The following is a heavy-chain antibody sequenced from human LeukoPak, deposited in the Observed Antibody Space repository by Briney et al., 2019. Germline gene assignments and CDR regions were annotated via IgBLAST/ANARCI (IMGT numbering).Heavy chain of an antibody. J-gene: IGHJ3*02. CDR1: GYTFTGYY. D-gene: IGHD4-17*01. CDR3: ARGYDYGDYHGGFDAFDI. CDR2: INPNSGGT. Sequence: GASVKVSCKASGYTFTGYYMHWVRRAPGQGLEWMGWINPNSGGTNYAQKFQGWVTMTRDTSISTAYMELSRLRSDDTAVYYCARGYDYGDYHGGFDAFDIWGQGTMVTVSS. V-gene: IGHV1-2*04.